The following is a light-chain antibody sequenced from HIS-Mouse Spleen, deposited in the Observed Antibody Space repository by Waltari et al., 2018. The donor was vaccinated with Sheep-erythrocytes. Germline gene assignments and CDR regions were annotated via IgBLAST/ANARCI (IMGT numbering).Light chain of an antibody. CDR1: QGISSA. CDR2: AAS. V-gene: IGKV1-13*02. Sequence: AIQLTQSPSSLSASVGDRVTITCRASQGISSALAWYQQKPGKAPKLLIYAASSLQSGVPSRFSGSGSGTDFTLTINSLQPEDFATYYCQQANSFPPTFGQGTKVEIK. CDR3: QQANSFPPT. J-gene: IGKJ1*01.